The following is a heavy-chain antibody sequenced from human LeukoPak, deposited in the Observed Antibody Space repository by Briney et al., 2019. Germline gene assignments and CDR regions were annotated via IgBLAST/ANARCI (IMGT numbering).Heavy chain of an antibody. V-gene: IGHV1-2*02. J-gene: IGHJ4*02. D-gene: IGHD6-19*01. CDR1: GYTFTGYY. CDR3: ARDSSGWYDGKYYFDY. CDR2: INPNSGGT. Sequence: GASVKVSCKASGYTFTGYYMHWVRQAPGQGLEWMGWINPNSGGTNYAQKFQGRVTMTRDTSISAAYMELSRLRSDDTAVYYCARDSSGWYDGKYYFDYWGQGTLVTVSS.